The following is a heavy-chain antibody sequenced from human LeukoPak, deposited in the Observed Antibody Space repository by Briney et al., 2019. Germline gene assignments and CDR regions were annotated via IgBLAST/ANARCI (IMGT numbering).Heavy chain of an antibody. V-gene: IGHV4-38-2*02. Sequence: SETLSLTCTVSGYSISSGYYWGWIRQPPGKGLEWIGSIYHSGSTYYNPSLKSRVAISVDTSTTQYSLKMSSVTAADTAVYYCARHHPIFLWFGGGYNWFDPWGQGTLVTVSS. CDR1: GYSISSGYY. CDR3: ARHHPIFLWFGGGYNWFDP. J-gene: IGHJ5*02. CDR2: IYHSGST. D-gene: IGHD3-10*01.